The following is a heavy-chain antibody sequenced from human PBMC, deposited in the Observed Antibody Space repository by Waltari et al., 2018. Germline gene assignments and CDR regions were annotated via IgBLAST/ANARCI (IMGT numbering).Heavy chain of an antibody. CDR3: ARPSTEYYYYYYYMDV. CDR1: GFTFSNSE. Sequence: EVQVVESGGGLVQPGGSLRLSCVASGFTFSNSELHWVRQAPGKGLEWVSYISNSGSTTYYADSVKGRFTISRDKAKNSMYLEMDSLRAEDTSVYYCARPSTEYYYYYYYMDVWGKGTTVTVS. CDR2: ISNSGSTT. V-gene: IGHV3-48*03. J-gene: IGHJ6*03.